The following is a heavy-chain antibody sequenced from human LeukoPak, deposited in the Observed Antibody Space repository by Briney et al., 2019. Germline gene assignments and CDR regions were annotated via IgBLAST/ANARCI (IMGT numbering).Heavy chain of an antibody. CDR3: ARVSSSGKWELQSYYYYYMDV. D-gene: IGHD1-26*01. J-gene: IGHJ6*03. CDR1: GGSISSGSYY. Sequence: SQTLSLTCTVSGGSISSGSYYWSWIRQPAGKGLEWIGRIYTSGSTNYNPSLKSRVTISVDTSKNQFSLKLSSVTAADTAVYYCARVSSSGKWELQSYYYYYMDVWGKGTTVTVSS. CDR2: IYTSGST. V-gene: IGHV4-61*02.